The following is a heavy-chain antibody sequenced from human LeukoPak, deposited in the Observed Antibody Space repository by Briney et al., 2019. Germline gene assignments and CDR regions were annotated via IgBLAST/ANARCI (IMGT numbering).Heavy chain of an antibody. CDR3: AKGTAMVTTFSQRLLDY. Sequence: GGSLRLSCAASGFTFSSYAMSWVRQAPGKGLEWVSAISGSGGSTYYADSVKGRFTISRDNSKNTLYLQMNSLRAEDTAVYYCAKGTAMVTTFSQRLLDYWGQGTLVTVSS. V-gene: IGHV3-23*01. CDR2: ISGSGGST. D-gene: IGHD5-18*01. J-gene: IGHJ4*02. CDR1: GFTFSSYA.